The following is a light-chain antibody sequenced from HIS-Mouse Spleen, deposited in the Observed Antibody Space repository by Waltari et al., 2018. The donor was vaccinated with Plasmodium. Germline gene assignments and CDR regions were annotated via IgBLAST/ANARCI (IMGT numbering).Light chain of an antibody. CDR1: QGISSY. J-gene: IGKJ3*01. V-gene: IGKV1D-8*02. Sequence: AIWMIQSPSLLSASTGDRVTISCRRSQGISSYLAWYQQKPGKAPEILLYAASTLQNGVPSRFSGSESETDFTLTSSCLQSEDFATYCCQQYYSVPLPLGPGTKVDI. CDR3: QQYYSVPLP. CDR2: AAS.